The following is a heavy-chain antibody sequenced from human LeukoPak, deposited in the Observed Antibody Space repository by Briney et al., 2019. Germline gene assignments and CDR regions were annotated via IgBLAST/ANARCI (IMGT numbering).Heavy chain of an antibody. Sequence: GASVKVSCKTSGYTFTIYAMHWVRLAPGQRLEWMGWINAGNGNTKYSQKFQDRVTITRDTSASTAYMELSSLRSEDTAVYFCARGPYSNYWFDPWGQGTLVTVSS. J-gene: IGHJ5*02. V-gene: IGHV1-3*01. CDR1: GYTFTIYA. D-gene: IGHD4-11*01. CDR3: ARGPYSNYWFDP. CDR2: INAGNGNT.